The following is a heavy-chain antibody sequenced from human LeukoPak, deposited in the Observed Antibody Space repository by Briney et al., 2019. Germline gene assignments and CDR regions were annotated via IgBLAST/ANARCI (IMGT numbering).Heavy chain of an antibody. CDR1: GGSISSGDYY. CDR2: IYYSGST. J-gene: IGHJ4*02. Sequence: SETLSLTCTVSGGSISSGDYYWSWIRQPPGKGLEWIGYIYYSGSTYYNPSLKSRVTISVDTSKNQFSLKLSSVTAADTAVYYCARGRTYYYDSSGTFDYWGQGTLVTVSS. D-gene: IGHD3-22*01. V-gene: IGHV4-30-4*01. CDR3: ARGRTYYYDSSGTFDY.